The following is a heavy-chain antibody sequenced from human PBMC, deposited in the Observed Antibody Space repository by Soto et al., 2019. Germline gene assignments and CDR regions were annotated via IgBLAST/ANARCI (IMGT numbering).Heavy chain of an antibody. CDR2: INAGNGNT. CDR3: AREFGEHSSASGMDV. J-gene: IGHJ6*02. D-gene: IGHD6-6*01. CDR1: GYTFTSYA. V-gene: IGHV1-3*01. Sequence: ASVKVSCKASGYTFTSYAMHWVRQAPGQRLEWMGWINAGNGNTKYSQKFQGRVTITRDTSASTAYMELSILRSDDTAVYYCAREFGEHSSASGMDVWGQGTTVTVSS.